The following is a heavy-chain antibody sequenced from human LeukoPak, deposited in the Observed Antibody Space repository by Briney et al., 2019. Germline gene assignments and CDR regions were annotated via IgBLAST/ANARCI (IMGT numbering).Heavy chain of an antibody. CDR1: GYTFTSYY. J-gene: IGHJ3*02. CDR3: ANYRIQLWQRNDAFDI. CDR2: INPSGGST. D-gene: IGHD5-18*01. V-gene: IGHV1-46*01. Sequence: ASVKVSCKASGYTFTSYYMHWVRQAPGQGLEWMGIINPSGGSTYYAQKFQGRVTMTRDTSTSTVYMELSSLRSEDTAVYYCANYRIQLWQRNDAFDIWGQGTMVTVSS.